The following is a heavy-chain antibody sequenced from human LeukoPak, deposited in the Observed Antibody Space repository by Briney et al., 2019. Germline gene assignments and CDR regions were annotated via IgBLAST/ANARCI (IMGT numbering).Heavy chain of an antibody. CDR2: TSGNGRST. CDR3: AKRGLIGFCTSTSCYLDQ. Sequence: AGGSLRLSCRGSGFIFTSYAMSWVRQAPGKGLEWVAVTSGNGRSTDYADSVKGRFTISRDNSKNTLYLQMNSLRDGDTAMYYCAKRGLIGFCTSTSCYLDQRGHGTLVIVSS. V-gene: IGHV3-23*01. CDR1: GFIFTSYA. D-gene: IGHD2-2*01. J-gene: IGHJ4*01.